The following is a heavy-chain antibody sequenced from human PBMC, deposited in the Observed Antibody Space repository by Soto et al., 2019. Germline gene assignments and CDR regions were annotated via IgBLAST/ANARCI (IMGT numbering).Heavy chain of an antibody. V-gene: IGHV3-30*04. CDR1: GFTFSSYA. J-gene: IGHJ4*02. D-gene: IGHD3-22*01. CDR2: ISYDGSNK. Sequence: GESLKISCAASGFTFSSYAMHWVRQAPGKGLEWVAVISYDGSNKYYADSVKGRFTISRDNSKNTLYLQMNSLRAEDTAVYYCARDNYYDSSGSTHMGLGYWGQGTLVTVSS. CDR3: ARDNYYDSSGSTHMGLGY.